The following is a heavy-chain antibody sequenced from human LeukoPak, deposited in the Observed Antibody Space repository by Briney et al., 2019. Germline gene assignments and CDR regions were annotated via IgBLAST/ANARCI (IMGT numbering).Heavy chain of an antibody. CDR1: GYSFTSYW. CDR3: ARRYYYDTHWEGYFDY. V-gene: IGHV5-51*01. J-gene: IGHJ4*02. CDR2: IYPGDSDT. Sequence: GESLKISCKGSGYSFTSYWIGWVRQMPGKGLEWMGIIYPGDSDTRYSPSFQGQVTISADKSISTAYLQWSSLKASDTAMYYCARRYYYDTHWEGYFDYWGQGTLVTVSS. D-gene: IGHD3-22*01.